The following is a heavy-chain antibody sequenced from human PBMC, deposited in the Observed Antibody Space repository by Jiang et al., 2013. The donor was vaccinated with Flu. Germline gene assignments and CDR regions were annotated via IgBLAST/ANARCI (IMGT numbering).Heavy chain of an antibody. CDR3: AKDIAVAVAAIYYFDY. V-gene: IGHV3-23*01. Sequence: QLLESGGGLVQPGGSLRLSCAASGFTFSSYAMSWVRQAPGKGLEWVSAISGSGGSTYYADSVKGRFTISRDNSKNTLYLQMNSLRAEDTAVYYCAKDIAVAVAAIYYFDYWGQGTLVTVSS. J-gene: IGHJ4*02. D-gene: IGHD6-19*01. CDR2: ISGSGGST. CDR1: GFTFSSYA.